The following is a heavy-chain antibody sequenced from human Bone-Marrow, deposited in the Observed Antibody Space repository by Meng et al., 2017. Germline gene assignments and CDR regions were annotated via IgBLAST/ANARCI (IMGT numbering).Heavy chain of an antibody. D-gene: IGHD1-26*01. CDR2: ISAYNGNT. Sequence: QVRTVPSGQKVRTPVASVKVSCTPSVYTFSSYGISWVRQAPGQGLEWMGWISAYNGNTNYAQKLQGRVTMTTDTSTSTAYMELRSLRSDDTAVYYCARGALRHSEGDYWGQGTLVTVSS. CDR3: ARGALRHSEGDY. J-gene: IGHJ4*02. V-gene: IGHV1-18*01. CDR1: VYTFSSYG.